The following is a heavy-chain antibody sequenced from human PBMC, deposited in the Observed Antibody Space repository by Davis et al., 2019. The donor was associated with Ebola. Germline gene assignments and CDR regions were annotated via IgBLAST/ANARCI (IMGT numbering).Heavy chain of an antibody. V-gene: IGHV3-7*03. CDR3: ASGDGRGSSYDMDV. CDR1: GFTFSIAW. D-gene: IGHD6-6*01. Sequence: GESLKISCAVSGFTFSIAWMSWVRQAPGKGPEWVAIIKQDGGEKYYVDSVKGRFTISRDNAKNSLFLQMNSLRAEDTAFYYCASGDGRGSSYDMDVWGQGTTVTVSS. J-gene: IGHJ6*02. CDR2: IKQDGGEK.